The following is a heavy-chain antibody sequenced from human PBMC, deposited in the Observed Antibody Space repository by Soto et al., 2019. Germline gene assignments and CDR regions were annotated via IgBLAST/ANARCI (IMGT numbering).Heavy chain of an antibody. CDR1: GGSIATSSYF. J-gene: IGHJ5*02. V-gene: IGHV4-39*02. Sequence: PSETLSLTCTVSGGSIATSSYFWAWIRRPPGKGLEWIGSIDYRGTIYNNPSLKSRVTISVDTSRNHFSLKLDSVTAADTALYYCSRRAPEGFDPWGQGTLVTV. CDR3: SRRAPEGFDP. CDR2: IDYRGTI.